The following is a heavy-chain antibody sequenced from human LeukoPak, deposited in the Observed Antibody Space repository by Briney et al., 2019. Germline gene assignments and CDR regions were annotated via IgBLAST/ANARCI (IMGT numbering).Heavy chain of an antibody. V-gene: IGHV4-39*07. CDR3: ARDGFLAVDY. J-gene: IGHJ4*02. CDR2: IYYSGNT. D-gene: IGHD3-3*01. Sequence: SETLSLTCTVSGGSISSSTYYWGWIRQPPGKGLEWVGNIYYSGNTYYNPSLESRVTISVDTSKNHFSLKLTSVTAADTAVYYCARDGFLAVDYWGQGTLVTVSS. CDR1: GGSISSSTYY.